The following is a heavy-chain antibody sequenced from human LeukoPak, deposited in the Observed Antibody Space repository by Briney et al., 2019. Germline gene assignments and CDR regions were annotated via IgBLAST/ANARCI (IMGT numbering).Heavy chain of an antibody. CDR3: ARLGAWIQLSQGYLDL. CDR2: IFYSGSL. CDR1: GGSISSSTYF. Sequence: PSEPLSLTCTVSGGSISSSTYFWVWLRPPPGKGLECIGTIFYSGSLYYNPSLNSRVTISVDTSKNEFSLNLSSVTAADTAVYYCARLGAWIQLSQGYLDLWGRGTLATVSS. D-gene: IGHD5-18*01. V-gene: IGHV4-39*01. J-gene: IGHJ2*01.